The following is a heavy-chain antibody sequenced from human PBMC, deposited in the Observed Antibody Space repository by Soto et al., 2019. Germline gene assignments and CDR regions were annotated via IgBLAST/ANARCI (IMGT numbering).Heavy chain of an antibody. Sequence: PSETLSLTCTVSGDSINNYYWSWMRLPAGKGLEWIGRIYSNGNTYYNPSLKSRVSMSVDTSENQFSLILKTVTAADTAVYYCARGGAVATTAHFDHWGQGTLVTVSS. CDR2: IYSNGNT. J-gene: IGHJ4*02. V-gene: IGHV4-4*07. CDR1: GDSINNYY. CDR3: ARGGAVATTAHFDH. D-gene: IGHD5-12*01.